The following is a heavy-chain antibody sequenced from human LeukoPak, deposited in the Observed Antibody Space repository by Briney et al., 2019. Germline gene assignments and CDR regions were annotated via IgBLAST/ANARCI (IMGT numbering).Heavy chain of an antibody. CDR3: ARGVSGSWELYFDY. CDR1: GFTFSSYD. V-gene: IGHV3-13*04. CDR2: IGTAGDT. D-gene: IGHD1-26*01. Sequence: GGSLRLSCAASGFTFSSYDMHWVRQATGKGLEWVSAIGTAGDTYYPGSVKGRLTISREKAKNSLYLQMNSLRAGDTAVYYCARGVSGSWELYFDYWGQGTLVTVSS. J-gene: IGHJ4*02.